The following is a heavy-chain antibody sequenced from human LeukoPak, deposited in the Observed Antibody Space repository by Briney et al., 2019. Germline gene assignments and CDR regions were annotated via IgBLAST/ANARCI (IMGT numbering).Heavy chain of an antibody. CDR2: ISGDEIWT. D-gene: IGHD6-19*01. CDR1: GFTLSNYW. V-gene: IGHV3-74*01. Sequence: GGSLRLSCAASGFTLSNYWMHWVRQAPGKGLVWVSRISGDEIWTSYADSVMGRFIISRDNAKNTLYLQMNSLRTEDTAVYYCVRGYKSGPKQTDAFDIWGQGTMVTVSS. CDR3: VRGYKSGPKQTDAFDI. J-gene: IGHJ3*02.